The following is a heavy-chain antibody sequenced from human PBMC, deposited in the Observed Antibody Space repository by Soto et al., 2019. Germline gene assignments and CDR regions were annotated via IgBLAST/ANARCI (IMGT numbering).Heavy chain of an antibody. CDR2: IRSKAYGGTT. J-gene: IGHJ6*02. CDR3: TRDLSYGDYRVGMDV. Sequence: SLRLSCTASGFTFGDYAMSWFRQAPGKGLEWVGFIRSKAYGGTTEYAASVKGRFTISRDDSKSIAYLQMNSLKTEDTAVYYCTRDLSYGDYRVGMDVWGQGTTVTVSS. D-gene: IGHD4-17*01. V-gene: IGHV3-49*03. CDR1: GFTFGDYA.